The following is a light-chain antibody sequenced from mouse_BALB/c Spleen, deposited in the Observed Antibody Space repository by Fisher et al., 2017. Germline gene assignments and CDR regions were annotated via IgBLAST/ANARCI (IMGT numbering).Light chain of an antibody. J-gene: IGKJ4*01. CDR3: QQWSSNPFT. CDR2: DTS. Sequence: IVLTQSPAITAASLGQKVTITCSASSSVSYMHWYQQKPGTSPKRWIYDTSNLASGVPVRFSGSGSGTSYSLTISRMEAEDAATYYCQQWSSNPFTFGSGTKLEIK. V-gene: IGKV4-59*01. CDR1: SSVSY.